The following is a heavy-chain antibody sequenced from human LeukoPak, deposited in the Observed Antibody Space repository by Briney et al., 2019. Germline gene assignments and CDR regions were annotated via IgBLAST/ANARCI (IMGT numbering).Heavy chain of an antibody. V-gene: IGHV3-48*03. CDR2: ISSSGSTI. D-gene: IGHD6-13*01. CDR1: GFTFSSYE. Sequence: GGSLRLSCAASGFTFSSYEMNWVRQAPGKGLEWVSYISSSGSTIYYAASVKGRFTIARDNAKHSLYQQMDSLTAEHTAVYYCTSAGLVYSSGWYLETPFDYWGQGTLVAVSS. J-gene: IGHJ4*02. CDR3: TSAGLVYSSGWYLETPFDY.